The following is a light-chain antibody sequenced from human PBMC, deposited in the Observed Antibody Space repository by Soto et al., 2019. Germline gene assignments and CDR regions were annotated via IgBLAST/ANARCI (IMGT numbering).Light chain of an antibody. V-gene: IGKV3-20*01. J-gene: IGKJ5*01. CDR1: QSVSSSY. Sequence: EIALTQSTGTLSLSPGERATLSCRASQSVSSSYLAWYQQKPGQAPGLLIYGASSRATGIPDRFSGSGSGTDFTLTISRLEPEDFAVYYCQQYGSAITFGQGTRLEIK. CDR3: QQYGSAIT. CDR2: GAS.